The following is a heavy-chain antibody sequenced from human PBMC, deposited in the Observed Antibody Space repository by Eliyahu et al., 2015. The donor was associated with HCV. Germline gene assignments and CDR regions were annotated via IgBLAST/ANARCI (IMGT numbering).Heavy chain of an antibody. CDR1: GFTFSTYA. D-gene: IGHD6-13*01. J-gene: IGHJ4*02. CDR2: ISNSGGRT. Sequence: EVYLLDSGGGLVQPGGSLRLSCAASGFTFSTYAMXWVRQGPGKGLQWVSGISNSGGRTYYADSVKGRFTISRDNSKNTLYLQMDSLRAEDTAVYYCAKSLAAAGDYWGQGTLVTVSS. CDR3: AKSLAAAGDY. V-gene: IGHV3-23*01.